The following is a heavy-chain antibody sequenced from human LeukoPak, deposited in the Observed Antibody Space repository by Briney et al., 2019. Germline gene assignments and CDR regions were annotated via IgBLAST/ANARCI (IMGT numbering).Heavy chain of an antibody. V-gene: IGHV1-2*02. CDR1: GYTFTGYY. CDR3: ARGGRVVVAAIDY. CDR2: INPNSGGT. Sequence: ASVKVSCRASGYTFTGYYMHWVRQAPGQGLEWMGWINPNSGGTNYAQKLQGRVTMTTDTSTSTAYMELRSLRSDDTAVYYCARGGRVVVAAIDYWGQGTLVTFSS. D-gene: IGHD2-15*01. J-gene: IGHJ4*02.